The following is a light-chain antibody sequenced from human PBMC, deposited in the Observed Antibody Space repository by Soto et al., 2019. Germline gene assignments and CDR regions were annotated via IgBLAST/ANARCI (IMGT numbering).Light chain of an antibody. CDR1: QSISSW. Sequence: DIQMTQSPSTLSASVGDRVTITCRASQSISSWLAWYQQKPGKAPKLLIYDASSLESGVPSRFSGSGSGTEFTLTISSLQPDDFATYCCQKYNSYSYTFGQGTKVDIK. V-gene: IGKV1-5*01. J-gene: IGKJ2*01. CDR3: QKYNSYSYT. CDR2: DAS.